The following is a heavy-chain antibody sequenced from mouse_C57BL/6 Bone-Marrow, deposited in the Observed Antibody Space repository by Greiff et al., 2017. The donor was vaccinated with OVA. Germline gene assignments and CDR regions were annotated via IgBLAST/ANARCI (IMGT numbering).Heavy chain of an antibody. J-gene: IGHJ3*01. V-gene: IGHV1-4*01. D-gene: IGHD1-1*01. CDR2: INPSSGYT. Sequence: VQLVESGAELARPGASVKMSCKASGYTFTSYTMHWVKQRPGQGLEWIGYINPSSGYTKYNQKFKDKATLTADKSSSTAYMQLSSLTSEDSAVYYCARSVILRFAYWGQGTLVTVSA. CDR3: ARSVILRFAY. CDR1: GYTFTSYT.